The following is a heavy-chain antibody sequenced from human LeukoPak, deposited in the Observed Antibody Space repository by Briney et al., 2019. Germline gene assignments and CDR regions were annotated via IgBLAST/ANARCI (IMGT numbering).Heavy chain of an antibody. Sequence: ASVKVSCKASGYTFTSYDINWVRQAPGQRLEWMGWINAGNGNTKYSQKFQGRVTITRDTSASTAYMELSSLRSEDTAVYYCARVDYYGSGSYYNFDYWGQGTLVTVSS. CDR1: GYTFTSYD. CDR3: ARVDYYGSGSYYNFDY. V-gene: IGHV1-3*01. J-gene: IGHJ4*02. CDR2: INAGNGNT. D-gene: IGHD3-10*01.